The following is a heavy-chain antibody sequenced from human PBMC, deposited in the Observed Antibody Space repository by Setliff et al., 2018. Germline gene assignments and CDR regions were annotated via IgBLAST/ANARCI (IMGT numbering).Heavy chain of an antibody. CDR1: GDSISNYY. V-gene: IGHV4-4*07. CDR2: IYVTGST. Sequence: PSETLSLTCTVSGDSISNYYRNWIRQPAGKGLEWIGRIYVTGSTYYNPSLKGRVTLSVDTTKNQFSLKLTSMTAADTAVYFCARHLLVQGTYHFDYWGQGSPVTVSS. CDR3: ARHLLVQGTYHFDY. D-gene: IGHD3-10*01. J-gene: IGHJ4*02.